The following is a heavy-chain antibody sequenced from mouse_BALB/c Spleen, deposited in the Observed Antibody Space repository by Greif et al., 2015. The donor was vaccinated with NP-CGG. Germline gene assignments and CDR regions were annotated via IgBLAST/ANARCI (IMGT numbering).Heavy chain of an antibody. D-gene: IGHD3-3*01. Sequence: EVKLVESGGGLVQPGGSRKLSCAASGFTFSDYGMAWVRQAPGKGPEWVAFVSNLAYSIYYADTVTGRFTISRENAKNTLYLEMSSLRSEDTAMYHCARDRGSRAMDYWGQGTSVTVSS. CDR3: ARDRGSRAMDY. CDR1: GFTFSDYG. J-gene: IGHJ4*01. CDR2: VSNLAYSI. V-gene: IGHV5-15*02.